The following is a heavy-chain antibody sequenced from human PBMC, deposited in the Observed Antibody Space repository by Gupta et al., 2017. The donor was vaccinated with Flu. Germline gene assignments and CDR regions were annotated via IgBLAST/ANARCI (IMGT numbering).Heavy chain of an antibody. Sequence: LSSYWIGWVRQMPGKGLEWMGTIYPGDSDTRYSPSFQGQVTISADKSISIAYLQWSSLKASDTAMYYCARRLQSVETWDYWGQGTLVTVSS. CDR1: LSSYW. V-gene: IGHV5-51*01. J-gene: IGHJ4*02. CDR2: IYPGDSDT. D-gene: IGHD6-19*01. CDR3: ARRLQSVETWDY.